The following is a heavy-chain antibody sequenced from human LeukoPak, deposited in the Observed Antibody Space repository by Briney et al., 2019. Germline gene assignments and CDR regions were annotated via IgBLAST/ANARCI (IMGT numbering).Heavy chain of an antibody. Sequence: PGGSLRLSCALSGFTFSSFWMSWDRQAAGKGREWVANTKQEGGEKYYVDSVKGRFTISRDNAKNSLYLQMNSLRAEDTAVYYCARDPVYYDFWSGYYNYYYYMDVWGKGTTVTVSS. CDR2: TKQEGGEK. CDR1: GFTFSSFW. CDR3: ARDPVYYDFWSGYYNYYYYMDV. V-gene: IGHV3-7*01. J-gene: IGHJ6*03. D-gene: IGHD3-3*01.